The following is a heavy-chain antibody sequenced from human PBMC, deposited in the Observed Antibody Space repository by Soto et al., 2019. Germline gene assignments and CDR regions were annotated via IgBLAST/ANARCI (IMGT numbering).Heavy chain of an antibody. Sequence: QVQLQQWGAGLLKPSETLSLTCAVYGGSFSGYYWSWIRQPPGKGLEWIGEINHSGSTNYNPSLKSRVTTSVDTSKNQFSLKLSSVTAADTAVYYCASVKSGSYSSSWYGTYYYYGMDVWGQGTTVTVSS. CDR3: ASVKSGSYSSSWYGTYYYYGMDV. J-gene: IGHJ6*02. CDR2: INHSGST. CDR1: GGSFSGYY. D-gene: IGHD6-13*01. V-gene: IGHV4-34*01.